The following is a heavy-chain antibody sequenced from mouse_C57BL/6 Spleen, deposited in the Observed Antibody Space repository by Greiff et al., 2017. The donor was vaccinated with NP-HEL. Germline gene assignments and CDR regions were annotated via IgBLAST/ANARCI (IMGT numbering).Heavy chain of an antibody. Sequence: QVQLQQSGPELVKPGASVKISCKASGYAFSSSWMNWVKQRPGKGLEWIGRIYPGDGDTNYNGKFKGKATLTADKSSSTAYMQLSSLTSEDSAVYFCARWVHGNGGAWFAYWGQGTLVTVSA. V-gene: IGHV1-82*01. CDR2: IYPGDGDT. D-gene: IGHD2-1*01. J-gene: IGHJ3*01. CDR1: GYAFSSSW. CDR3: ARWVHGNGGAWFAY.